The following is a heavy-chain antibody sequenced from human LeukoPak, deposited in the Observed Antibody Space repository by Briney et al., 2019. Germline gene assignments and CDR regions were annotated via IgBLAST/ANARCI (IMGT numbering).Heavy chain of an antibody. J-gene: IGHJ4*02. CDR1: GFTFSSYA. Sequence: GGSLRLSCAASGFTFSSYAMTWVRQAPGRGLERVSDIIDSGYSTNYADSVKGRFTISRDNSKNTLFLQMNSLRADDTAVYYCAKHRIFTREFDYWGQGTLVTVSS. CDR2: IIDSGYST. CDR3: AKHRIFTREFDY. D-gene: IGHD2/OR15-2a*01. V-gene: IGHV3-23*01.